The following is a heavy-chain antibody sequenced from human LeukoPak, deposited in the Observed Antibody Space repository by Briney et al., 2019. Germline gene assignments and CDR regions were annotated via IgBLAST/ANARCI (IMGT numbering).Heavy chain of an antibody. Sequence: ASVKVPCKASGGTFSSYAISWVRQAPGQGLEWMGRIIPILGIANYAQKFQGRVTITADKSTSTAYMELSSLRSEDTAVYYCARVVTHTYCSSTSCQHGGNWFDPWGQGTLVTVSS. CDR1: GGTFSSYA. J-gene: IGHJ5*02. CDR2: IIPILGIA. V-gene: IGHV1-69*04. CDR3: ARVVTHTYCSSTSCQHGGNWFDP. D-gene: IGHD2-2*01.